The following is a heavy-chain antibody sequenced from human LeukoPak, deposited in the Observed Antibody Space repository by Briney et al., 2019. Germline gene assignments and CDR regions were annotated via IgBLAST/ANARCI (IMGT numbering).Heavy chain of an antibody. D-gene: IGHD6-19*01. CDR3: ARQGVSGGWTTDAFDI. CDR1: GGSIRSCY. J-gene: IGHJ3*02. V-gene: IGHV4-59*08. Sequence: SETLSLTCTVSGGSIRSCYWSWIRQPPGKGLEWIGYVYYGGSINYNPSLESRVTISVDTSKNQFSLNLSSVTAADTAVYYCARQGVSGGWTTDAFDIWGQGTMVTVSS. CDR2: VYYGGSI.